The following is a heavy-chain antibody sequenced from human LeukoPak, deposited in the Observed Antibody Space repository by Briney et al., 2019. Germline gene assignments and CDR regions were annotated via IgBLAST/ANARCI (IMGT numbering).Heavy chain of an antibody. V-gene: IGHV3-9*01. J-gene: IGHJ4*02. D-gene: IGHD6-13*01. Sequence: GGSLRLSCAASGFTFDDYAMHWVRQAPGKGLEWVSGISWNSGSIGYADSVKGRFTISRDNAKNSLYLQMNSLRTEGTALYYCAKKAAADQYFDYWGQGTLVTVSS. CDR3: AKKAAADQYFDY. CDR1: GFTFDDYA. CDR2: ISWNSGSI.